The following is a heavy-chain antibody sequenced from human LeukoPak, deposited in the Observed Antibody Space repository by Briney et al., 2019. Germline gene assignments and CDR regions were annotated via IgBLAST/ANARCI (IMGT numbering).Heavy chain of an antibody. CDR3: ARDLSGSSSFGY. V-gene: IGHV4-61*08. CDR2: IYYSGST. CDR1: GGSISSGDYY. J-gene: IGHJ4*02. Sequence: PSQTLSLTCTVSGGSISSGDYYWSWIRQPPGKGLEWIGYIYYSGSTNYNPSLKSRVTISVDTSKNQFSLKLSSVTAADTAVYYCARDLSGSSSFGYWGQGTLVTVSS. D-gene: IGHD6-6*01.